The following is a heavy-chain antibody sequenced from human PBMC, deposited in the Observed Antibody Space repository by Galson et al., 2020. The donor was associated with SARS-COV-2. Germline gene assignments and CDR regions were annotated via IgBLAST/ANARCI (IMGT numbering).Heavy chain of an antibody. CDR3: ARVAGSGYYPDAFDI. J-gene: IGHJ3*02. Sequence: GESLKIPCAASGFTFSSHDMHWVPQIRGKGLEWVSGIGADGRTYYPDSVKGRFTIARDNAKNSLYLQMNSLRAEDTAVYYCARVAGSGYYPDAFDIWGQGTMVTVSS. CDR2: IGADGRT. V-gene: IGHV3-13*04. D-gene: IGHD3-3*01. CDR1: GFTFSSHD.